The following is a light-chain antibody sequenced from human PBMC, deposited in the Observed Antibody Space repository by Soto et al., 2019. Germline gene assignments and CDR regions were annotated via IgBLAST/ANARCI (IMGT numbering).Light chain of an antibody. CDR1: TSDVGIYNL. J-gene: IGLJ3*02. CDR2: VVD. V-gene: IGLV2-23*02. CDR3: SSYAGSRWV. Sequence: QSVLTQPASVSGSPGQSSTISCSGTTSDVGIYNLVSWYQQHPGKAPKLGIYVVDKRPSGVSNRFSGSRSGNTASLTISGLQSEDEADYYCSSYAGSRWVFGGGTKVTVL.